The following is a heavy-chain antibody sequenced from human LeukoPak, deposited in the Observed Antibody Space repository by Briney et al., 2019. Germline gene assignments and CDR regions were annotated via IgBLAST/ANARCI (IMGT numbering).Heavy chain of an antibody. CDR2: IKQDGSEK. D-gene: IGHD3-3*01. J-gene: IGHJ4*02. Sequence: GGXLRLSCAASGFTFSSYWMSWVRQAPGKGLEWVANIKQDGSEKYYVDSVKGRFTISRDNAKNSLYLQMNSLRAEDTAVYYCARTYYDFWSSDYFDYWGQGTLVTVSS. V-gene: IGHV3-7*01. CDR1: GFTFSSYW. CDR3: ARTYYDFWSSDYFDY.